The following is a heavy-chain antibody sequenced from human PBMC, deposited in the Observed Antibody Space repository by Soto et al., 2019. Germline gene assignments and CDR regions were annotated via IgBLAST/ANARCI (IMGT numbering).Heavy chain of an antibody. V-gene: IGHV4-4*02. CDR3: ASLTSSGYAFDI. CDR1: RGSISDSNW. Sequence: SETLSLSCAVCRGSISDSNWWNWVRQPPGKGLEWIGEIYHSGTTSYNPSLKSRVTISLDKSKNQFSLKLSSVTAADTAVYYCASLTSSGYAFDIWGQGTMVTVSS. D-gene: IGHD3-22*01. J-gene: IGHJ3*02. CDR2: IYHSGTT.